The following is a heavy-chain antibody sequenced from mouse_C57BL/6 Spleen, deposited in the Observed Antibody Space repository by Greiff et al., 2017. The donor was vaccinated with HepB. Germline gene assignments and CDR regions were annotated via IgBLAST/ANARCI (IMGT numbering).Heavy chain of an antibody. CDR1: GFNIKDDY. CDR2: IDPENGDT. CDR3: TTSRGFAY. J-gene: IGHJ3*01. V-gene: IGHV14-4*01. Sequence: VQLKESGAELVRPGASVKLSCTASGFNIKDDYMHWVKQRPEQGLEWIGWIDPENGDTEYASKFQGKATITADTSSNTAYLQLSSLTSEDTAVYYCTTSRGFAYWGQRTLVTVSA.